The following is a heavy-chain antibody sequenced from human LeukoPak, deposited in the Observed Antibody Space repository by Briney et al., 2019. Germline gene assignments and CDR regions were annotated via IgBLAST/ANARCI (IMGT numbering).Heavy chain of an antibody. Sequence: ASVKVSCKASGYTFTGYYMHWVRQAPGQGLEWMGWINPNSGGTNYAQKFQGRVTMTRDTSISTAYMELSRLRSDDTAVYYCARARTLRNWFDPWGQGTLVTVSS. D-gene: IGHD2/OR15-2a*01. CDR1: GYTFTGYY. V-gene: IGHV1-2*02. CDR3: ARARTLRNWFDP. J-gene: IGHJ5*02. CDR2: INPNSGGT.